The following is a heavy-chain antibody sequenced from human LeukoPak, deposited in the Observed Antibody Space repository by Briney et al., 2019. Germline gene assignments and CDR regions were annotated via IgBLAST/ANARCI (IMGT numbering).Heavy chain of an antibody. CDR3: AKVKGAIVAFDY. CDR2: ISGSGGST. J-gene: IGHJ4*02. V-gene: IGHV3-23*01. CDR1: GFTFDDYA. D-gene: IGHD3-22*01. Sequence: GGSLRLSCAASGFTFDDYAMHWVRQAPGKGLEWVSAISGSGGSTYYADSVKGRFTISRDNSKNTLYLQMNSLRAEDTAVYYCAKVKGAIVAFDYWGQGTLVTVSS.